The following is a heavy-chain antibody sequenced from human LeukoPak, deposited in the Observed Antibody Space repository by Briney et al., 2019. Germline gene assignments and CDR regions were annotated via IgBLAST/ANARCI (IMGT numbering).Heavy chain of an antibody. CDR3: VKDLLVGTTGY. D-gene: IGHD1-1*01. CDR1: GFTFSSYA. Sequence: TGGSLRLSCSASGFTFSSYAMHWVRQAPAQRLQYVSAISSNGGSTYYADSVKGRFTISRDNSKNTLCLQMSSLRAEDTAVYYCVKDLLVGTTGYWGQGTLVTVSS. V-gene: IGHV3-64D*06. CDR2: ISSNGGST. J-gene: IGHJ4*02.